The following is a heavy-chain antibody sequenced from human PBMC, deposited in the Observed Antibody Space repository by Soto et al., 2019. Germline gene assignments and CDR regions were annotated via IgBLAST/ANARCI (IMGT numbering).Heavy chain of an antibody. CDR3: TKYKSVMYSRYDAFDI. Sequence: HPGGSLRLSCAASGFTFGSFGMDWVRQAPGKGLEWVSYISSSGIIFYGDSAKGQFTRSRDNDDKSLYLQLNSLTAEDTAVYDCTKYKSVMYSRYDAFDIWGRGTRVTVSS. D-gene: IGHD5-12*01. V-gene: IGHV3-48*03. CDR2: ISSSGII. J-gene: IGHJ3*02. CDR1: GFTFGSFG.